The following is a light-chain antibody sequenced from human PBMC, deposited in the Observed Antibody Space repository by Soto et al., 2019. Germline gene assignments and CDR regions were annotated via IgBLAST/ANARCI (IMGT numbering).Light chain of an antibody. CDR3: QQYHDWPIT. CDR1: QSVSGY. V-gene: IGKV3-15*01. CDR2: GTS. Sequence: ILLTPSPTTLSLSPGADATLSCRASQSVSGYIAWYQQIPGQAPRLLIYGTSTRAAGIPARFSGRGSGTEFTFTISSLQSEDFAVYHCQQYHDWPITFGQGTRLEI. J-gene: IGKJ5*01.